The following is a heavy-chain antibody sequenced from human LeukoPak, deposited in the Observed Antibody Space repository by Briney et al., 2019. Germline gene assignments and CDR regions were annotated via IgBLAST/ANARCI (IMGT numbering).Heavy chain of an antibody. D-gene: IGHD6-13*01. V-gene: IGHV4-59*01. CDR1: GGSISSYY. Sequence: PSETLSLTCTVSGGSISSYYWSWIRQPPGKGLEWIGYIYYSGSTNYNPSLKSRVTISVDTSKNQFSLKLSSVTAADTAVYYCAREIYSSSWYNWFDPWGQGTLVTVSS. J-gene: IGHJ5*02. CDR3: AREIYSSSWYNWFDP. CDR2: IYYSGST.